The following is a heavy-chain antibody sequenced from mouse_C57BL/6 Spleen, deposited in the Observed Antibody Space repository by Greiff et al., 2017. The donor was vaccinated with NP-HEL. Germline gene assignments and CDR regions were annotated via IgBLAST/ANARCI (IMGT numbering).Heavy chain of an antibody. J-gene: IGHJ1*03. CDR3: ARSDGYYWYFDV. Sequence: QVQLQQPGTELVKPGASVKLSCKASGYTFTSYWMHWVKQRPGQGLEWIGNINPSNGGTNYNEKFKSKATLTVDKSSSTAYMQLSSLTSEESAVYYCARSDGYYWYFDVWGTGTTVTVSS. CDR2: INPSNGGT. D-gene: IGHD2-3*01. CDR1: GYTFTSYW. V-gene: IGHV1-53*01.